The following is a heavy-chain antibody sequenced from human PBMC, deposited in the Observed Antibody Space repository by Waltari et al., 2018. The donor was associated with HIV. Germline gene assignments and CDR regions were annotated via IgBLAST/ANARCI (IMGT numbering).Heavy chain of an antibody. CDR3: ARKTAGYMNNWYFDS. CDR1: GYSFSNYW. CDR2: IHPGYSET. D-gene: IGHD1-20*01. V-gene: IGHV5-51*01. J-gene: IGHJ4*02. Sequence: EVQLVQSGAQLKQPGQSLQISCQASGYSFSNYWIGWVRQMPGKGLEYLGIIHPGYSETKYSPSLEGHVTISADTSINTAYLQWTSLKASDTATYFCARKTAGYMNNWYFDSWSQGTLVTVSS.